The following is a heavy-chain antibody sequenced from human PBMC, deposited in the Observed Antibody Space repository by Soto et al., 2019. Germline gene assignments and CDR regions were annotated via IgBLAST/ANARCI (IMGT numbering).Heavy chain of an antibody. J-gene: IGHJ3*02. Sequence: EVQLVESGGGLVQPGGYLRLSCAASGFTFSSYAMNWVRQAPGKGLEWVSYISSSSNTIYYADAVKGRFTISRDNAKNSLYLQMNSLRDEDTAVYYCARDTHSRVGVFDIWGQGTMVTVSS. CDR2: ISSSSNTI. D-gene: IGHD6-13*01. V-gene: IGHV3-48*02. CDR1: GFTFSSYA. CDR3: ARDTHSRVGVFDI.